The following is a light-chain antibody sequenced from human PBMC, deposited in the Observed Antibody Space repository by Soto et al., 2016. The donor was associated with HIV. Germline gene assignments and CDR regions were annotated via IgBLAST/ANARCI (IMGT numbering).Light chain of an antibody. V-gene: IGLV3-21*03. CDR1: NIGSKN. CDR3: QVWDSNSDQYV. Sequence: SYELTQPPSVSVAPGRTATITCGGNNIGSKNVHWYQQKSGQAPVLVVYEDSGRPSGIPERFSGSNSGNTATLTISRVEAGDEADYYCQVWDSNSDQYVFGSGTKVTVL. J-gene: IGLJ1*01. CDR2: EDS.